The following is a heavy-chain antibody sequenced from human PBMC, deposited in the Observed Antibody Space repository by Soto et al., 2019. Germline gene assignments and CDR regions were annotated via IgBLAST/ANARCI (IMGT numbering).Heavy chain of an antibody. Sequence: GESLKISCKGSGYSFTSYWISWVRQMPGKGLEWMGRIDPSDSYTNYSPSFQGHVTISADKSISTAYLQWSSLKASDTAMYYCARLTREYYYDSSGPEGEYYYYYYGMDVWGQGTTVTVSS. CDR3: ARLTREYYYDSSGPEGEYYYYYYGMDV. V-gene: IGHV5-10-1*01. J-gene: IGHJ6*02. CDR2: IDPSDSYT. CDR1: GYSFTSYW. D-gene: IGHD3-22*01.